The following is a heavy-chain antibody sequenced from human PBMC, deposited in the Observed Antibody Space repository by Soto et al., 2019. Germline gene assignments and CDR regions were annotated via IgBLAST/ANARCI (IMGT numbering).Heavy chain of an antibody. J-gene: IGHJ6*02. CDR3: ARVLGYCSGGSCYGGSYYYYGMDV. V-gene: IGHV1-69*01. D-gene: IGHD2-15*01. CDR1: GGTFSSYA. Sequence: QVQLVQSGAEVKKPGSSVKVSCKASGGTFSSYAISWVRQAPGPGLEWMGGIIPIFGTANYAQKFQGRVTITADESTSTAYMELRSLRSEDTAVYYCARVLGYCSGGSCYGGSYYYYGMDVWGQGTTVTVSS. CDR2: IIPIFGTA.